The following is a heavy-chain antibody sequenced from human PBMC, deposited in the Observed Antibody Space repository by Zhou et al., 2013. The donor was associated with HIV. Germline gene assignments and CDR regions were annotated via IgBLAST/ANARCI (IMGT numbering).Heavy chain of an antibody. J-gene: IGHJ4*02. CDR3: ARPSRSTIAAATDS. CDR2: VNPAGGNT. Sequence: QVQLVQSGAEVKTPGASVKISCRASVFSFNTYYTDWVRQAPGQGLEWMGFVNPAGGNTVAQKFQGRLTMTRDTSTSTDYMELTSLTSEDTAVYFCARPSRSTIAAATDSWGQGTLVIVSS. D-gene: IGHD6-13*01. V-gene: IGHV1-46*02. CDR1: VFSFNTYY.